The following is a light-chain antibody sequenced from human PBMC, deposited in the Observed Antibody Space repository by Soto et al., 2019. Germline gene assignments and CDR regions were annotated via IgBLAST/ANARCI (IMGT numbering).Light chain of an antibody. Sequence: DIQMTQSPSSLSASVGARVTITCRASQSVSSFLNWYQQKPGKVPKLLIYAASSLQSGVPSRFSASGSGTDFTLTISSLQPEDFATYYCQQSYGSLSYTFGQGTKLEIK. CDR1: QSVSSF. J-gene: IGKJ2*01. CDR3: QQSYGSLSYT. CDR2: AAS. V-gene: IGKV1-39*01.